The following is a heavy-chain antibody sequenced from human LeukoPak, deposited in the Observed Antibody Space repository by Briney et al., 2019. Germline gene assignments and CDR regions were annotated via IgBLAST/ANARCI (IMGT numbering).Heavy chain of an antibody. CDR3: ARVGYSAQVDY. J-gene: IGHJ4*02. Sequence: GGSLRLSCAASGFTFSSYWMHWVRQAPGKGLVWFSRINSDGSSTSYADSVKGRFTISRDNAKNTLYLQMNSLRAEDTAVYYCARVGYSAQVDYWGQGTLVTVSS. D-gene: IGHD4-23*01. CDR2: INSDGSST. V-gene: IGHV3-74*01. CDR1: GFTFSSYW.